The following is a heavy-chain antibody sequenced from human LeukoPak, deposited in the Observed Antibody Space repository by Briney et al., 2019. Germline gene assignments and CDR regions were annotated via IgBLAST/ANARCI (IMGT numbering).Heavy chain of an antibody. J-gene: IGHJ6*03. D-gene: IGHD6-13*01. CDR1: GYTFTSYA. CDR2: INTNTGNP. CDR3: ARDSGSSWYFYYYYMDV. V-gene: IGHV7-4-1*02. Sequence: ASVKVSCKASGYTFTSYAMNWVRQAPGQGLEWMGWINTNTGNPTYAQGFTGRFVFSLDTSVSTAYLQISSLKAEDTAVYYCARDSGSSWYFYYYYMDVWGKGTTVTVSS.